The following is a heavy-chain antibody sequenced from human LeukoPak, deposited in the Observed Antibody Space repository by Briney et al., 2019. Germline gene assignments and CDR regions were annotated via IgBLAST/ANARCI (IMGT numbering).Heavy chain of an antibody. CDR3: ARGGPEYSSSSGYFQH. V-gene: IGHV3-74*01. CDR2: INTDGSST. D-gene: IGHD6-6*01. J-gene: IGHJ1*01. CDR1: GFTFSSYW. Sequence: GGSLRLSCATSGFTFSSYWMHWVRQAPGKGLVWVSRINTDGSSTSYADSVKGRFTISRDNAKNTLYLQMNSLRAEDTAVYYCARGGPEYSSSSGYFQHWGQGTLVTVSS.